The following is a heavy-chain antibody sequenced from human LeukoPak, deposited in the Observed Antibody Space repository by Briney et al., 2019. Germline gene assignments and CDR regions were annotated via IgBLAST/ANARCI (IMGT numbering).Heavy chain of an antibody. Sequence: SETLSLTCTVSGGSISTYYWSWIRQPPGKGLEWIGYIYYSGSANYNLSLKSRVTISVDTSKNQFSLKLRSVTAADTAVYYCARHGDYGDNLGWFDPWGQGTLVTVSS. CDR1: GGSISTYY. V-gene: IGHV4-59*08. CDR2: IYYSGSA. D-gene: IGHD4-17*01. J-gene: IGHJ5*02. CDR3: ARHGDYGDNLGWFDP.